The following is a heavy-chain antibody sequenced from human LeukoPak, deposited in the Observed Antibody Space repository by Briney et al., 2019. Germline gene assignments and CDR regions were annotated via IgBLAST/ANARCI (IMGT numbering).Heavy chain of an antibody. V-gene: IGHV3-33*08. CDR1: GFTFSSYG. CDR2: IWYDGSIQ. Sequence: PGRSLRLSCAASGFTFSSYGMHWVRQAPGKGLEWVAAIWYDGSIQYYADSVKGRFTISRDNSKNTLYLQMDSLRAEDTAVYYCARAGYCSGGNCYGSDYWGQGTLVSVSS. CDR3: ARAGYCSGGNCYGSDY. D-gene: IGHD2-15*01. J-gene: IGHJ4*02.